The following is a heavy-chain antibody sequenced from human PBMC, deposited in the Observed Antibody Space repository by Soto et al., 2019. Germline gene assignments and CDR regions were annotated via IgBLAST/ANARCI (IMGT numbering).Heavy chain of an antibody. CDR1: GYTFTGYY. D-gene: IGHD3-10*01. CDR2: INPNSGGT. V-gene: IGHV1-2*04. Sequence: ASVKVSCKASGYTFTGYYMHWVRQAPGQGLEWMGWINPNSGGTNYAQKFQGWVTMTRDTSISTAYMELSRLRSDDTAVYYCARSMVRGVIIFFDYWGQGTLVTVSS. CDR3: ARSMVRGVIIFFDY. J-gene: IGHJ4*02.